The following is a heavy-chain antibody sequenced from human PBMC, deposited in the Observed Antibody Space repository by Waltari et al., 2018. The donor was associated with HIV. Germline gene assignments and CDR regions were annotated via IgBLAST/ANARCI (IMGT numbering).Heavy chain of an antibody. CDR3: ARSGV. V-gene: IGHV1-8*01. D-gene: IGHD2-8*01. CDR2: LDPASGNT. J-gene: IGHJ4*02. CDR1: GYSFTRYD. Sequence: QVHLVQSGAEVKNSGASVKVSCKASGYSFTRYDIHWVRQASGQGFEWMGWLDPASGNTGSAEKFQGRITMTRDTSINTAFMELSGLRSDDTAVYYCARSGVWGQGTLVTVSS.